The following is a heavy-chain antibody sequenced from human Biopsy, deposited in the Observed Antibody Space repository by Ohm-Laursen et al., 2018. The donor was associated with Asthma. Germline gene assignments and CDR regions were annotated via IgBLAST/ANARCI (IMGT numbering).Heavy chain of an antibody. CDR3: AREVSTVDYGYYYFAMDV. Sequence: SSVKVSCNASGGMFGNYAISWVRQAPRQGLEWMGGLIPVLGTADYAPMFEGRVTFTADESTSSAYMELSSLRSEDSAVYYCAREVSTVDYGYYYFAMDVWGQGTTVTVSS. D-gene: IGHD4-17*01. J-gene: IGHJ6*02. CDR2: LIPVLGTA. V-gene: IGHV1-69*01. CDR1: GGMFGNYA.